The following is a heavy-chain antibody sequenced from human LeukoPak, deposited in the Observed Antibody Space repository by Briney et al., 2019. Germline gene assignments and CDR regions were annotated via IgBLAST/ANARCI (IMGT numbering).Heavy chain of an antibody. V-gene: IGHV4-34*01. CDR2: INHSGST. CDR1: GGSFSGYY. D-gene: IGHD2-2*01. Sequence: SETLSLTCAVYGGSFSGYYWSWIRQPPGKGLEWIGEINHSGSTNYNPSLKSRVTISVDTSKNQFSLKVSSVTAADTAVYYCARQTRYCSGTSCSDLHYYYNYYIDVWGKGTTVTISS. J-gene: IGHJ6*03. CDR3: ARQTRYCSGTSCSDLHYYYNYYIDV.